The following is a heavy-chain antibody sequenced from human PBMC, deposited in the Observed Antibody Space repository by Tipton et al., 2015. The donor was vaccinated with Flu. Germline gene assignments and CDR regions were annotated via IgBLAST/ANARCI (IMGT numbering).Heavy chain of an antibody. CDR2: MYASGST. D-gene: IGHD3-10*01. J-gene: IGHJ4*02. Sequence: TLSHTCTVSGDSMSSFYWSWIRQPAGKGLEWIGRMYASGSTKYNPSLKSRVTTSVDTSKKQFSLKLTPVTAADTAVYYCARGSGSGTYMIFDFWGQGTLVTVSS. CDR1: GDSMSSFY. V-gene: IGHV4-4*07. CDR3: ARGSGSGTYMIFDF.